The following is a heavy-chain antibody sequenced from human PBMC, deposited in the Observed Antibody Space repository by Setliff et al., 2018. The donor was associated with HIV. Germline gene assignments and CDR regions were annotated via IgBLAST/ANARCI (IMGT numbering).Heavy chain of an antibody. D-gene: IGHD3-3*01. J-gene: IGHJ6*03. CDR3: ARAAISTIFGVVKNPHNYYMDV. Sequence: GASVKVSCKASGYTFTRYYIHWVRQAPGQGLEWMGIINPSGGSTTYTQKFQGTGTMTRDTSASTAYMELSSLRSEDTAVYYCARAAISTIFGVVKNPHNYYMDVWGKGTTVTVSS. CDR2: INPSGGST. V-gene: IGHV1-46*01. CDR1: GYTFTRYY.